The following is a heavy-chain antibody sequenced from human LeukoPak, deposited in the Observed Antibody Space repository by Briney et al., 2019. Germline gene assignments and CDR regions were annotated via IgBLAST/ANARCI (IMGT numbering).Heavy chain of an antibody. Sequence: ASVKVCCKASGYTLTAYYMHWVRQAPGQGLEWMGWINPNSGGTNYAQKFQGRVTMTRDTSISTAYMELSRLRSDDKAVYYCARTPRLAAPENYWGQGTLVTVSS. J-gene: IGHJ4*02. CDR1: GYTLTAYY. V-gene: IGHV1-2*02. D-gene: IGHD6-6*01. CDR3: ARTPRLAAPENY. CDR2: INPNSGGT.